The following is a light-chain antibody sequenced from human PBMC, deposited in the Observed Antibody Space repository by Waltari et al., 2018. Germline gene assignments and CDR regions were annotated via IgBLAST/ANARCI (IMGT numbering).Light chain of an antibody. V-gene: IGLV3-19*01. CDR2: GKN. CDR3: NSRDSSGNPLYV. J-gene: IGLJ1*01. Sequence: SSELTQDPAVSVASGQTVRITCQGDSLRSYYASWYQQKPGQAPVLVIYGKNNRPSGIPDRFSGSSSGNTASLTITGAQAEDEADYYCNSRDSSGNPLYVFGTGTKVTVL. CDR1: SLRSYY.